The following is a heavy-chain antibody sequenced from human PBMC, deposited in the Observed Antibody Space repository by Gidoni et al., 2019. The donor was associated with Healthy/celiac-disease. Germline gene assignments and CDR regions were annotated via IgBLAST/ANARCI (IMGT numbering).Heavy chain of an antibody. D-gene: IGHD6-13*01. CDR2: ISGSGGST. CDR1: GFTFSSYA. J-gene: IGHJ4*02. CDR3: ARGGMDSPAGYFDY. Sequence: EVQLVESGGGLVQPGGSLRLSCAAPGFTFSSYAMSWVRQAPGKGLEWVSAISGSGGSTYYADPVKGRFTISRDNSKNTLYLQMNSLRAEDTAVYYCARGGMDSPAGYFDYWGQGTLVTVSS. V-gene: IGHV3-23*04.